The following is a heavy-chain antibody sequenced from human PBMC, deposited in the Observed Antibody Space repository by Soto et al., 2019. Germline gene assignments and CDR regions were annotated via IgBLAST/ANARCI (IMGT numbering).Heavy chain of an antibody. J-gene: IGHJ4*02. V-gene: IGHV4-31*11. CDR1: GASISSDAYY. Sequence: SETLSLTCAVSGASISSDAYYWSWIRQPPGKGLEWVGVIYSRGRTYYNPSLKSRLTISVDTSKSQFSLYVTSVTAADTAMYYCARYRLTGTWSRYDYLGQGTLVTVSS. CDR2: IYSRGRT. D-gene: IGHD3-16*02. CDR3: ARYRLTGTWSRYDY.